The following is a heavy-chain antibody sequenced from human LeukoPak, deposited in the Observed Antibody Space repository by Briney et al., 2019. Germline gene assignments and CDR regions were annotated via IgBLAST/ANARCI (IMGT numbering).Heavy chain of an antibody. CDR3: ARIADY. CDR1: GFSVSSNS. Sequence: GGSLRLSCAASGFSVSSNSMSWVRQAPGKGLEWVSVIYNDGSTYNVDSVKGRFTISRDNSKNTVYLQLNSLRAEDTAVYYCARIADYWGQGTLVTVSS. V-gene: IGHV3-53*01. J-gene: IGHJ4*02. CDR2: IYNDGST.